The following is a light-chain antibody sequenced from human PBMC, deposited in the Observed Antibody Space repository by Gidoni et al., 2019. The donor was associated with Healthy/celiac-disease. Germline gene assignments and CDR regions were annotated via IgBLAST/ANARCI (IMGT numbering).Light chain of an antibody. Sequence: IVFTQSPGTLSLSPGERATLSCRASQSVSSSYLAWYQQKPGQAPRLLIYGASSRATGIPDRFSGSGSGTDVTLTISRLDPEDFAVYYCQQYGSSPMVTFGPGTKVDIK. V-gene: IGKV3-20*01. CDR2: GAS. J-gene: IGKJ3*01. CDR3: QQYGSSPMVT. CDR1: QSVSSSY.